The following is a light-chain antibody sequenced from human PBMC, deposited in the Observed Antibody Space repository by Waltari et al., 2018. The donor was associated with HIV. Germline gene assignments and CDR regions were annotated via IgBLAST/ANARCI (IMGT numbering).Light chain of an antibody. J-gene: IGLJ2*01. CDR3: SSYTNSDTVV. CDR2: DVS. CDR1: TRPRGGSHP. V-gene: IGLV2-14*03. Sequence: QTALTQPLSVSGSHGHTPTLPCTQPTRPRGGSHPVTWYQQHPAKAPKLVMLDVSNRPAGVSNRFSGSKSGNTASLTISGRQAEDEAYYYCSSYTNSDTVVFGGGTKVTVL.